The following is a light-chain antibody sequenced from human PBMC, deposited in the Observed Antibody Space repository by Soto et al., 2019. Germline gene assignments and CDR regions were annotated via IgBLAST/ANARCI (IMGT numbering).Light chain of an antibody. CDR3: QHYGSPIT. J-gene: IGKJ5*01. Sequence: LTQSPATLSLSRGEISTLSCRASQSIHTSLAWYQQKSGKPPRLVIYDSTLRANGVPDRFGGSRSGTEFTLTINSLEPEDFAVYYCQHYGSPITFGQGTRLEI. CDR1: QSIHTS. V-gene: IGKV3-11*01. CDR2: DST.